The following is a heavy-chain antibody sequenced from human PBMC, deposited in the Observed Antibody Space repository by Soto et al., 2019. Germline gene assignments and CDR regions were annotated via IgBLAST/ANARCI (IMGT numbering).Heavy chain of an antibody. J-gene: IGHJ4*02. Sequence: GGSLRLSCAASGFTFDDYAMHWVRQAPGKGLEWVSGISWNSGSIGYADSVKGRFTISRDNAKNSLYLQMNSLRAEDTALYYCAKDLKTYCGGDCYSGFDYWGQGTLVTVSS. CDR1: GFTFDDYA. CDR2: ISWNSGSI. V-gene: IGHV3-9*01. D-gene: IGHD2-21*02. CDR3: AKDLKTYCGGDCYSGFDY.